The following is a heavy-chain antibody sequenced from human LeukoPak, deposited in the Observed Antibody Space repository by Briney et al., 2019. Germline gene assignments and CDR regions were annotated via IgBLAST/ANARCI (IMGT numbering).Heavy chain of an antibody. CDR2: IKQDGTET. Sequence: GGSLRLSCVASGLTFNRYWMSWLRQVPGKGLEWVANIKQDGTETHYVDSVKGRFTISRDNAKNSLYLQMNSLRAEDTAVYYCARGPIVGGDAFDIWGQGTMVTVSS. CDR3: ARGPIVGGDAFDI. V-gene: IGHV3-7*03. CDR1: GLTFNRYW. D-gene: IGHD3-16*01. J-gene: IGHJ3*02.